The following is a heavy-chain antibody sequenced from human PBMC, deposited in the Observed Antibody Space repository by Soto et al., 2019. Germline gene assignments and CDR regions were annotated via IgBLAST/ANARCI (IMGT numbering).Heavy chain of an antibody. CDR1: GYTFTSYG. D-gene: IGHD1-1*01. V-gene: IGHV1-18*01. CDR3: ARGRYGDY. Sequence: QVHLVQSGAEVKKPGASVKVSCKASGYTFTSYGITWVRQAPGQGLEWMGWISAHNGNTDYAQKLQSRVIVTRDTSTSTAYMELRSLISDDTAGYYCARGRYGDYWGQGALVTVSS. CDR2: ISAHNGNT. J-gene: IGHJ4*02.